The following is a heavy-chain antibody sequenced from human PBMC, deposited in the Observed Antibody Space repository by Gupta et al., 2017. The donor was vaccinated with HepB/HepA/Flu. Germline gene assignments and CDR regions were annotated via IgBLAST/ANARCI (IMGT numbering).Heavy chain of an antibody. V-gene: IGHV4-34*01. CDR2: INHSGST. J-gene: IGHJ6*02. CDR3: AMLLTGIAAAGPPVRFYGMDV. Sequence: QVQLQQWGAGLLKPSETLSLTCAVYGGSFSGYYWSWIRQPPGKGLEWIGEINHSGSTNYNPSLKSRVTISVDTSKNQFSLKLSSVTAADTAVYYCAMLLTGIAAAGPPVRFYGMDVWGQGTTVTVSS. D-gene: IGHD6-13*01. CDR1: GGSFSGYY.